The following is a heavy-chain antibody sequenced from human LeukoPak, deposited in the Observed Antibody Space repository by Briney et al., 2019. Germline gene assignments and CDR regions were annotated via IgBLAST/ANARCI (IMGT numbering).Heavy chain of an antibody. CDR1: GVTFSSYA. J-gene: IGHJ5*02. CDR2: IIPIFGTA. CDR3: ARIGITMVRGANNWFDP. V-gene: IGHV1-69*06. Sequence: SVKVSCKASGVTFSSYAISWVRQAPGQGLEWVGGIIPIFGTANYAQKFQGRVTITADKSTSTAYMELSSLRSEDTAVYYCARIGITMVRGANNWFDPWGQGTLVTVSS. D-gene: IGHD3-10*01.